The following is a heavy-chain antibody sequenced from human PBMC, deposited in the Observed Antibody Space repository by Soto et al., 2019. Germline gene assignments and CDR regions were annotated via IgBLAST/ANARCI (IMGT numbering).Heavy chain of an antibody. J-gene: IGHJ4*02. D-gene: IGHD6-19*01. CDR2: ISKGGSNL. CDR3: TREVEYTSAFGISSSFDY. V-gene: IGHV3-30-3*01. Sequence: LRLSCAASGFTLSSYAIHWVRQAPGKGLEWVTVISKGGSNLYFADSVKGRFTISRDNSKNTLYLQMNSLRSEDTAVYYCTREVEYTSAFGISSSFDYWGQGTLVTVSA. CDR1: GFTLSSYA.